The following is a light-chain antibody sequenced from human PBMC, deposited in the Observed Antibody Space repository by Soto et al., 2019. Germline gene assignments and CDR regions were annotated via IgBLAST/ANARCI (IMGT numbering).Light chain of an antibody. CDR1: QSVSSY. J-gene: IGKJ5*01. Sequence: EIVSTQSPATLSLSPGERATLSCRASQSVSSYLAWYQQKPGQAPRLLIYDASNRATGIPARFSASGSGTDFTLTISSLEPEDSAVYYCQQRGNWITFGPGTRLEIK. V-gene: IGKV3-11*01. CDR2: DAS. CDR3: QQRGNWIT.